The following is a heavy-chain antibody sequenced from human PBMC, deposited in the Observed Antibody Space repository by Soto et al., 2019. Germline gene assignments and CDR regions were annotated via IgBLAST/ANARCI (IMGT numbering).Heavy chain of an antibody. CDR1: GGTFSSYA. D-gene: IGHD5-18*01. CDR2: IIPIFGTA. Sequence: PVKVSCKASGGTFSSYAISWVRQAPGQGLEWMGGIIPIFGTANYAQKFQGRVTITADESTSTAYMELSSLRYEDTAVYYCARGANTVMVTRWFDPWGQGTLVTVSS. J-gene: IGHJ5*02. V-gene: IGHV1-69*13. CDR3: ARGANTVMVTRWFDP.